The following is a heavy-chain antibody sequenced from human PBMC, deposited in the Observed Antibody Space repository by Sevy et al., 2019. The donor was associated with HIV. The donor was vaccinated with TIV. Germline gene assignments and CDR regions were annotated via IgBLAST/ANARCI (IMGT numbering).Heavy chain of an antibody. CDR2: IIPTFGTT. CDR1: GDTFSSYA. CDR3: ARGGIGDYSKYFEY. D-gene: IGHD4-4*01. V-gene: IGHV1-69*13. Sequence: ASVKVSCKASGDTFSSYAINWVRQAPGQGLEWMGGIIPTFGTTKYGQKFQGRVTITAVESTSTAYMELSSLRSEDSAVFYCARGGIGDYSKYFEYWGQRTLVTVSS. J-gene: IGHJ4*02.